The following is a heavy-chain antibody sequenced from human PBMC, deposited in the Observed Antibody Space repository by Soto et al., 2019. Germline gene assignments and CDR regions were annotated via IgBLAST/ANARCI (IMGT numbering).Heavy chain of an antibody. CDR1: GGSINSYY. J-gene: IGHJ2*01. Sequence: SETLSLTCTVSGGSINSYYWSWIRQPPGKGLEWIGSLSYSGNFYYNPSPKSRISISVDTSKNQFSLTLTSVAAADTAVYYCARQSCSGGGCYSGPQDWYFSLWGRGTLVTVSS. CDR3: ARQSCSGGGCYSGPQDWYFSL. CDR2: LSYSGNF. D-gene: IGHD2-15*01. V-gene: IGHV4-59*01.